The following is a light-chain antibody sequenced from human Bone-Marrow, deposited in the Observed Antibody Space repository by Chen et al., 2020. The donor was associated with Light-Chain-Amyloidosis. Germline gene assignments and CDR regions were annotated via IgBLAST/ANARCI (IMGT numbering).Light chain of an antibody. CDR2: DDG. V-gene: IGLV3-21*02. CDR3: QVWDRSSDRPV. CDR1: NIGSTS. J-gene: IGLJ3*02. Sequence: SYVLTQPSSVSVAPGQTATIAFGGNNIGSTSVHWYQQTPGPAPLLVVYDDGDRPSGIPGRLSGSNAGNTATLTISRVEAGDEADYYCQVWDRSSDRPVFGGGTQLTVL.